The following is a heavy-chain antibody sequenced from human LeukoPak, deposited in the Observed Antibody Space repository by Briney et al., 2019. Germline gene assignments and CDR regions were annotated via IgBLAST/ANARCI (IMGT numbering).Heavy chain of an antibody. CDR3: ARVKTAMVDDAFDI. Sequence: TGGSLRRSCAASGFTVSSNYMSWVRQAPGKGLEWVSVIYSGGSTYYADSVKGRFTISRDNSKNTLYLQMNSLRAEDTAVYYCARVKTAMVDDAFDIWGQGTMVTVSS. D-gene: IGHD5-18*01. CDR1: GFTVSSNY. J-gene: IGHJ3*02. CDR2: IYSGGST. V-gene: IGHV3-53*01.